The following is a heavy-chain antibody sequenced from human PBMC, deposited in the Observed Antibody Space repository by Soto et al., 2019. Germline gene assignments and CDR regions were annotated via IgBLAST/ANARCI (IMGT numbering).Heavy chain of an antibody. D-gene: IGHD3-10*01. CDR1: GFTFSDYY. CDR2: ISSSSSYT. CDR3: ARERVRGGHLGY. J-gene: IGHJ4*02. V-gene: IGHV3-11*05. Sequence: QVQLVESGGGLVKPGGSLRLSCAASGFTFSDYYMSWIRQAPGKGLEWVSYISSSSSYTNYADSVKGRFTISRDNAKNSLDLQMNSLRAEDTAVYYCARERVRGGHLGYWGQGTLVTVSS.